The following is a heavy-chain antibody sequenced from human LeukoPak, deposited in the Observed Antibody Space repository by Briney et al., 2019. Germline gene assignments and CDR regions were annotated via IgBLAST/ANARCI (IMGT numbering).Heavy chain of an antibody. D-gene: IGHD3-10*01. J-gene: IGHJ6*03. Sequence: GESLKISCKGSGYSITTYWIGWVRQMPGKGLEWMGIMYPGDSDTRYSPSFQGQVTISADKSISTAYLQWSSLKASDTAMYYCARANYYGSGSYLPYYYYMDVWGKGTTVTISS. CDR2: MYPGDSDT. CDR3: ARANYYGSGSYLPYYYYMDV. CDR1: GYSITTYW. V-gene: IGHV5-51*01.